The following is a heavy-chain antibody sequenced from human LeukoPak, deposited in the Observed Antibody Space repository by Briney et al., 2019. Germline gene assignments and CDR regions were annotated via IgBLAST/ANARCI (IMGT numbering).Heavy chain of an antibody. Sequence: PSETLSLTCTVSGGSISSYYWSWIRQPPGKGLEWIGYIYYSGSTNYNPSLKSRVTISVDTSKNRFSLKLSSVTAADTAVYYCARLGSYYDAFDIWGQGTMVTVSS. CDR3: ARLGSYYDAFDI. D-gene: IGHD1-26*01. CDR1: GGSISSYY. J-gene: IGHJ3*02. CDR2: IYYSGST. V-gene: IGHV4-59*01.